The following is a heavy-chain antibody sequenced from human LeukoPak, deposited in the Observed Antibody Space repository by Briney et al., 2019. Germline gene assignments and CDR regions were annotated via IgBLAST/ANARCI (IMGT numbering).Heavy chain of an antibody. D-gene: IGHD5-24*01. V-gene: IGHV3-74*01. CDR2: INSDETST. CDR1: GFTFSSYW. J-gene: IGHJ6*03. Sequence: PGGSLRLSCAASGFTFSSYWMHWVRQAPGKGLVWVSRINSDETSTTYADSVKGRFTISRDNAKNTLYLQMNSLRAEDTAVYYCARELDGYSGHYYYYMDVWGKGTTVTISS. CDR3: ARELDGYSGHYYYYMDV.